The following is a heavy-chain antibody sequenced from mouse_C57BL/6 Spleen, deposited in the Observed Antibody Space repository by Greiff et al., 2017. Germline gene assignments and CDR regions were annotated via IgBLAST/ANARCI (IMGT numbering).Heavy chain of an antibody. Sequence: QVQLKQSGAELVRPGASVTLSCKASGYTFTDYEMHWVKQTPVHGLEWIGAIDPETGGTAYNQKFKGKAILTADKSSSTAYMELRSLTSEDSAVYYCTRRTVTTNDWGQGTTLTVSS. D-gene: IGHD2-12*01. CDR2: IDPETGGT. J-gene: IGHJ2*01. CDR3: TRRTVTTND. V-gene: IGHV1-15*01. CDR1: GYTFTDYE.